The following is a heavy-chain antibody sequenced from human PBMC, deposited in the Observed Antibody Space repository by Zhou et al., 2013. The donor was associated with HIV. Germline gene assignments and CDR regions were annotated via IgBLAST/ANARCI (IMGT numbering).Heavy chain of an antibody. J-gene: IGHJ4*02. CDR1: GYTFTSYG. CDR3: ARMLPPTVAYYYGSGSYNFDY. D-gene: IGHD3-10*01. Sequence: QVQLVQSGAEVKKPGASVKVSCKASGYTFTSYGISWVRQAPGQGLEWMGWISAYNGNTNYAQKLQGRVTMTTDTSTSTAYMELRSLRSDDTAVYYCARMLPPTVAYYYGSGSYNFDYWGQGTLVTVSS. CDR2: ISAYNGNT. V-gene: IGHV1-18*01.